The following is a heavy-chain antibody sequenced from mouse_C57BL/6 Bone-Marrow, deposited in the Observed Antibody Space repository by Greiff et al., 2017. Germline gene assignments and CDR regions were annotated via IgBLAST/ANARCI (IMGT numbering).Heavy chain of an antibody. Sequence: QVQLQQSGPELVKPGASVKLSCKASGYTFRSYDINWVKPRPGKGLEWIGWIYPRDGSTKYNEKVKGKDTLTVDISTSTAYLELHSLTSEASAFYFCSHYYGSRGFDYWGQGTTLTVSS. J-gene: IGHJ2*01. CDR2: IYPRDGST. CDR3: SHYYGSRGFDY. D-gene: IGHD1-1*01. V-gene: IGHV1-85*01. CDR1: GYTFRSYD.